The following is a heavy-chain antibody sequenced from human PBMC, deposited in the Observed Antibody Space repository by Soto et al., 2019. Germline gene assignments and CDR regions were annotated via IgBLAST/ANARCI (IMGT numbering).Heavy chain of an antibody. D-gene: IGHD4-17*01. V-gene: IGHV4-59*01. CDR3: ARSRTTVTPSGFQH. CDR1: GGSISSYY. J-gene: IGHJ1*01. CDR2: IYYSGST. Sequence: SETLSLTCTVSGGSISSYYWSWIRQPPGKGLEWIGYIYYSGSTNYNPSLKSRVTISVDTSKNPFSLKLSSVTAADTAVYYCARSRTTVTPSGFQHWGQGTLVSVSS.